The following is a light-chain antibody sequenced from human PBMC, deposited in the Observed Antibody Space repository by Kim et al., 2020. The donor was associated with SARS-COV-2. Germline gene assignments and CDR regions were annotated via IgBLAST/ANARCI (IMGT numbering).Light chain of an antibody. CDR1: NIGSKS. CDR2: YDS. J-gene: IGLJ3*02. CDR3: QVWDSSSEHPV. Sequence: SYELTQPPSVSVAPGKTARITCGGNNIGSKSVHWYQQKPGQAPVLVIYYDSDRPSGIPERFSGFNSGNTATLTISRVEAGDEADYYCQVWDSSSEHPVFGGGTKLTVL. V-gene: IGLV3-21*04.